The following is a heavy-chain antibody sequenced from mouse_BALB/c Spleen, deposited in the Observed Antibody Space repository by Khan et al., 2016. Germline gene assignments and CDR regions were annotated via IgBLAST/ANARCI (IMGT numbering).Heavy chain of an antibody. D-gene: IGHD2-3*01. CDR2: LTTYTGEP. CDR3: ARRRIYDCYYDAMDH. CDR1: GYTFTNYG. V-gene: IGHV9-3-1*01. Sequence: QIQLVQSGPELKKPGETVKISCKASGYTFTNYGMHWVKQAPGKGLKWMGWLTTYTGEPTYADDFKGRVAFSLDTSASTAYLQINTLHNEDTATYYCARRRIYDCYYDAMDHWGQGTSVTVSS. J-gene: IGHJ4*01.